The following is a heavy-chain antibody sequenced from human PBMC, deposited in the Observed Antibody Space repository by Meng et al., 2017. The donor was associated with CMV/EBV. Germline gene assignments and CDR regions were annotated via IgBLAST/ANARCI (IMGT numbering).Heavy chain of an antibody. CDR2: IGTAGDT. D-gene: IGHD3-10*01. CDR1: GFTFSSYD. CDR3: ARDSGAFDI. V-gene: IGHV3-13*01. J-gene: IGHJ3*02. Sequence: GGSLRLSCAASGFTFSSYDMHWVRQATGKGLEWVSAIGTAGDTYYPDSVKGRFTISRDNSKNALYLQMNSLRPEDTAVYYCARDSGAFDIWGQGTMVTVSS.